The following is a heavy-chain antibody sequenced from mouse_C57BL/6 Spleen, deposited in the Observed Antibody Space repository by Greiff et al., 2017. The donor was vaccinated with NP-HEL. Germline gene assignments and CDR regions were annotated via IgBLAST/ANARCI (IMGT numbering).Heavy chain of an antibody. Sequence: QVHVKQSGAELVKPGASVKLSCKASGYTFTEYPIHWVKQRSGQGLEWIGWFYPGSGSIKYNEKFKDKATLTADKSSSTVYMELSRLTSEDSAVYFCARHEEGLLLFAYWGQGTLVTVSA. V-gene: IGHV1-62-2*01. CDR1: GYTFTEYP. CDR2: FYPGSGSI. CDR3: ARHEEGLLLFAY. D-gene: IGHD1-1*01. J-gene: IGHJ3*01.